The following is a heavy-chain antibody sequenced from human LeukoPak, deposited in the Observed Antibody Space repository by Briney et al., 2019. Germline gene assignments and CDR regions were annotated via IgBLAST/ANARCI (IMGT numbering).Heavy chain of an antibody. Sequence: GASVKVSCKASGYTFSSYAMNWVRQAPGQGLEWMGWINTNTGNPTYAQGFTGRFVFPLDTSINTAYLQVNSLKAEDTAVYYCARTYYYDSSGYGDYFDYWGQGTLVTVSS. J-gene: IGHJ4*02. CDR2: INTNTGNP. D-gene: IGHD3-22*01. CDR3: ARTYYYDSSGYGDYFDY. CDR1: GYTFSSYA. V-gene: IGHV7-4-1*02.